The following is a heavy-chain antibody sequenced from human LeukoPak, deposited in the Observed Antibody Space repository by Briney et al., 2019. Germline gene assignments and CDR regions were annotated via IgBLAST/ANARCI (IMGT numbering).Heavy chain of an antibody. CDR1: GFTFDDYA. Sequence: GGSLRLSCAASGFTFDDYAMHWVRQAPGKGLEWVSGISWNSGSIGYADSVKGRFTISRDGSKNTLYLQMNSLRAEDTALYYCARGGYSYGYLSYWGQGTLVTVSS. CDR2: ISWNSGSI. V-gene: IGHV3-9*01. D-gene: IGHD5-18*01. J-gene: IGHJ4*02. CDR3: ARGGYSYGYLSY.